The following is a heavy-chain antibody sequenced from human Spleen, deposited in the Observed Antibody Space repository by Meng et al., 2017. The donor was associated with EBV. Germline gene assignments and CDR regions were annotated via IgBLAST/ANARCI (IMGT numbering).Heavy chain of an antibody. CDR1: GGSITSHY. V-gene: IGHV4-59*11. CDR3: AREGANSSSWYNWFDP. Sequence: QLHESGSGLVKPSETLSLTCTVSGGSITSHYWNWIRQPPGKGLEWIGYVYYTGTTTYNPSLKSRVAISVDTSKNQLSLKLNYVTAADTAVYYCAREGANSSSWYNWFDPWGQGTLVTVSS. J-gene: IGHJ5*02. CDR2: VYYTGTT. D-gene: IGHD6-13*01.